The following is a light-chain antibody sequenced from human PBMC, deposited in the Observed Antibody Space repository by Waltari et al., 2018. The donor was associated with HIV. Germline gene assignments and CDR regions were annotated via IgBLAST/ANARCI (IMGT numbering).Light chain of an antibody. Sequence: AIQMTQSPSSLSASVGDRVTITCRASQGIGNDLGWYQQKPGKAPELLIYAASSLQSGVPSRFSGSGSGTDFTLTISSLQPEDFATYYCLQDYNYPRTFGGGTKVEIK. J-gene: IGKJ4*01. CDR1: QGIGND. CDR2: AAS. V-gene: IGKV1-6*01. CDR3: LQDYNYPRT.